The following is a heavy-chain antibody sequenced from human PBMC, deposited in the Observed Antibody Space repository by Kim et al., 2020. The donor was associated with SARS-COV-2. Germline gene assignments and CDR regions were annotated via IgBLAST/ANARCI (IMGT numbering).Heavy chain of an antibody. V-gene: IGHV5-51*01. CDR2: IYPGDSDT. J-gene: IGHJ4*02. CDR1: GYSFTSYW. Sequence: GESLKISCKGSGYSFTSYWIGWVRQMPGKGLEWMGIIYPGDSDTRYSPSFQGQVTISADKSISTAYLQWSSLKASDTAMDYCARRGYSGYDFHYYFDYWGQGTLVTVSS. CDR3: ARRGYSGYDFHYYFDY. D-gene: IGHD5-12*01.